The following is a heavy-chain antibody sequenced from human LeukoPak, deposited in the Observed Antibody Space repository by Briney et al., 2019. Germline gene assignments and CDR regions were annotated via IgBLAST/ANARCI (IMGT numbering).Heavy chain of an antibody. CDR3: ASRSPRVGRGFDY. V-gene: IGHV5-51*01. Sequence: AGESLKISCKGSGYIFTSYWIGWVRQMPGKGLEWMGIIYPADSDTRDSPSFQGQITISADKSIRTAYLQWSSLKASDTAMYYCASRSPRVGRGFDYWGQGTLVTVSS. CDR2: IYPADSDT. D-gene: IGHD5-24*01. J-gene: IGHJ4*02. CDR1: GYIFTSYW.